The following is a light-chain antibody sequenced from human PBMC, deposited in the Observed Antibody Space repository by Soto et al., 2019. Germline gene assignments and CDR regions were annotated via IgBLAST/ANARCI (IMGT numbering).Light chain of an antibody. J-gene: IGLJ3*02. Sequence: QSVLTQPPSVSGAPGQRVTISCTGTSSNIGAGYDVHWYQQLPGAAPKLLIFGNNNRPSGVPDRFSGSKSGTSASLAIAGLQAEHQADYYCQSYDRRLTTPRVFGGGTKLTVL. CDR1: SSNIGAGYD. CDR3: QSYDRRLTTPRV. V-gene: IGLV1-40*01. CDR2: GNN.